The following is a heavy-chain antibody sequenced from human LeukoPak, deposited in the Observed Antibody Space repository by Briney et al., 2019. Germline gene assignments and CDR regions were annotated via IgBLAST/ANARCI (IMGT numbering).Heavy chain of an antibody. CDR1: GGSFSGYY. J-gene: IGHJ4*02. CDR2: INHSGRT. V-gene: IGHV4-34*01. D-gene: IGHD5-12*01. CDR3: ARGARGVERATITLVLIFDY. Sequence: SETLSLTCAVYGGSFSGYYWSWLRQPPGKGLEWIGEINHSGRTNYNPSLKSRVTISVETSKHEFSLKLSSVTAADTAVYYCARGARGVERATITLVLIFDYWGQGTLVTVSS.